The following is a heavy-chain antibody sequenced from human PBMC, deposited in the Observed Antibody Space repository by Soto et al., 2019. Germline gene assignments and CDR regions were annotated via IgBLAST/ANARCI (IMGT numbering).Heavy chain of an antibody. CDR3: AKDTYDYEMRGYYYVTNDGFYI. D-gene: IGHD3-22*01. J-gene: IGHJ3*02. V-gene: IGHV3-30*04. CDR1: GFTFSSYA. CDR2: ISSDGSIK. Sequence: QVQLVESGGGVVQPGRSLRLSCAASGFTFSSYAMHWVRQAPGKGLAWVTVISSDGSIKYHADAVKGRFTISRDNYTNTLYLQMNSQRAEDTDVYYCAKDTYDYEMRGYYYVTNDGFYIWGQWTMVTVSS.